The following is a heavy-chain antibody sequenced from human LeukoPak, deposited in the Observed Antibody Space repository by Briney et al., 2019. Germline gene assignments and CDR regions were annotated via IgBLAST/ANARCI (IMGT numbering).Heavy chain of an antibody. Sequence: GGSLRLSCAASGFSFSRYVMHWVRQAPGKGLEWVAVISSDGSDPNYADSVKGRFTISRDNSKNTVSLHMNSLRIEDTAVYYCARDFTYNFTWDYWGQGTQVTVSS. CDR2: ISSDGSDP. D-gene: IGHD5-24*01. CDR1: GFSFSRYV. CDR3: ARDFTYNFTWDY. V-gene: IGHV3-30-3*01. J-gene: IGHJ4*02.